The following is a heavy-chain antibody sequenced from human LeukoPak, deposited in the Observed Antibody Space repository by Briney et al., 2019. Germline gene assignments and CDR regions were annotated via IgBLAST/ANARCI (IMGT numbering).Heavy chain of an antibody. J-gene: IGHJ2*01. V-gene: IGHV4-59*11. CDR1: GGSISSHY. CDR3: ARVGYSSVCGPFDL. Sequence: SETLSLTCTVSGGSISSHYWSWIRQPPGKGLEWIAYIFYSGSTNYNPSLRNRVTISVDTSKNQFSLKMSSVTAADTAVYYCARVGYSSVCGPFDLWGRGTLVTVSS. D-gene: IGHD6-19*01. CDR2: IFYSGST.